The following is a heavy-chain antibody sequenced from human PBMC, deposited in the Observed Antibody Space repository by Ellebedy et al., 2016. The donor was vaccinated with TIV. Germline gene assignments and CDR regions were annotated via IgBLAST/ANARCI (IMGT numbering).Heavy chain of an antibody. CDR3: ARYISEYTSSWFNWFDP. Sequence: AASVKVSCKTSGYTFNAYNIHWVRQAPGQGFEWLGIFSPGGGVTTYAQKFQGRVTMTRDTSISTAYMELSRLKSDDTAVYYCARYISEYTSSWFNWFDPWGQGTLVTVSS. J-gene: IGHJ5*02. D-gene: IGHD6-13*01. CDR1: GYTFNAYN. V-gene: IGHV1-2*02. CDR2: FSPGGGVT.